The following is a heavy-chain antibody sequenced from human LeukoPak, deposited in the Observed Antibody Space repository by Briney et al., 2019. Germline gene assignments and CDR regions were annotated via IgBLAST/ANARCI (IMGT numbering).Heavy chain of an antibody. Sequence: SQTLSLTCAISGDSVSSNSVTWIWIRKSPSRGLEWLGRTDYRSTWYNDYAVSVRGRITVNPDTSKIQFSLHLNSVTPEDTAVYYCARRLTQYDCFDPWGPGILVTVSS. D-gene: IGHD2-2*01. V-gene: IGHV6-1*01. CDR3: ARRLTQYDCFDP. J-gene: IGHJ5*02. CDR1: GDSVSSNSVT. CDR2: TDYRSTWYN.